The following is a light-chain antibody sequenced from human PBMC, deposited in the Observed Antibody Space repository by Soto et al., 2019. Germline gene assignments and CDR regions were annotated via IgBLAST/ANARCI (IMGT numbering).Light chain of an antibody. CDR2: DAS. J-gene: IGKJ1*01. Sequence: DIQMTQSPSTLSASLGDRVTITCRASQSINSWLAWSQPKPGKAPKVLIYDASSWQSGVPARFTGSGSGTEFTLPIGSLQPEDAAAYYCQRYSNCSPTFGQGTKVEI. CDR1: QSINSW. V-gene: IGKV1-5*01. CDR3: QRYSNCSPT.